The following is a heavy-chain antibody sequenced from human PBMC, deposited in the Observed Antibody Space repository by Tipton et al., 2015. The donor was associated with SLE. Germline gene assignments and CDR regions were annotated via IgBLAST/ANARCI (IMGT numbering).Heavy chain of an antibody. J-gene: IGHJ1*01. D-gene: IGHD3-22*01. CDR3: ARDGSDSSGYYDFQH. CDR1: GGSISSGSYY. V-gene: IGHV4-61*02. Sequence: TLSLTCTVSGGSISSGSYYWSWIRQPAGKGLEWIGRIYTSGSTNYNPSLKSRVTISVDTSKNQFSLKLSSVTAADTAVYYCARDGSDSSGYYDFQHWCQGTLVTVSS. CDR2: IYTSGST.